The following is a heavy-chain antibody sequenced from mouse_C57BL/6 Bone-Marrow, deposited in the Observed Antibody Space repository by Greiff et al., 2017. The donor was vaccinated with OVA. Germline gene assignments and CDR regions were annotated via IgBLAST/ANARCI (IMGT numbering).Heavy chain of an antibody. CDR3: ARPRQLMLRNWFAY. CDR1: GFTFSSYG. D-gene: IGHD3-2*02. V-gene: IGHV5-6*01. J-gene: IGHJ3*01. Sequence: EVQLQQSGGDLVKPGGSLKLSCAASGFTFSSYGMSWVRQTPDKRLEWVATISSGGSYTYYPDSVKGRFTISRDNAKNTLYLQMSSLKSEDTAMYYCARPRQLMLRNWFAYWGQGTLVTVSA. CDR2: ISSGGSYT.